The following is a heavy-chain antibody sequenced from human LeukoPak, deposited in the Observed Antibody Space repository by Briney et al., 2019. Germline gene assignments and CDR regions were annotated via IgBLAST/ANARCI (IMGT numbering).Heavy chain of an antibody. J-gene: IGHJ4*02. V-gene: IGHV1-18*01. D-gene: IGHD3-10*01. CDR3: ARDYHGSGSYYIPTYYFDY. Sequence: ASVKVSCKASGYTFTSYGISWVRQAPGQGLEWMGWISAYNGNTNYAQKLQGRVTMTTDTSTSTAYMELRSLRSDDTAVYYCARDYHGSGSYYIPTYYFDYWGQGTLVTVPS. CDR2: ISAYNGNT. CDR1: GYTFTSYG.